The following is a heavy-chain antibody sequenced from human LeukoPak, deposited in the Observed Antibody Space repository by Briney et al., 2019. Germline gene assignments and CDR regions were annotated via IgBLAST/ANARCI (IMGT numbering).Heavy chain of an antibody. Sequence: GASVKVSCKASGYTFTTYDINWVRQATGQGLEWMGWKNPNSGNTDYAQKFQGRVTMTRNTSITTAYMELSSLRSEDTAVYYCARGRGSGHKENWFDPWGQGTLVTVSS. CDR1: GYTFTTYD. D-gene: IGHD6-19*01. CDR2: KNPNSGNT. CDR3: ARGRGSGHKENWFDP. J-gene: IGHJ5*02. V-gene: IGHV1-8*01.